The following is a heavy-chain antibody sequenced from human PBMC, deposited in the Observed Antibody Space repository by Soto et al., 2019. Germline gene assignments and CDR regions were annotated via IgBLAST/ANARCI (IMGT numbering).Heavy chain of an antibody. V-gene: IGHV3-48*02. CDR3: ARDGVGYNRPFDY. CDR2: IRGTSGLI. D-gene: IGHD5-12*01. CDR1: GFTFSFYS. Sequence: GGSLRLSCTASGFTFSFYSMNWVRQAPGKGLEWVSFIRGTSGLIYYADSVKGRFTISRDNAKNSLYLQMNSLRDEDSAVYYCARDGVGYNRPFDYWGQGTLVTVSS. J-gene: IGHJ4*02.